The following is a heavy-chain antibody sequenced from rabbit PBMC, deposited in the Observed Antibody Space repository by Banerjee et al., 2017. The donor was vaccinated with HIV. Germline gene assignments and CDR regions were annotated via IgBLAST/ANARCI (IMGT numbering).Heavy chain of an antibody. V-gene: IGHV1S40*01. D-gene: IGHD8-1*01. CDR1: GIDFSVGYY. CDR2: IYTGNGNT. CDR3: ARDGGGAGDGYYNL. J-gene: IGHJ4*01. Sequence: QSLEESGGGLVKPGGTLTLTCKASGIDFSVGYYVCWVRQAPGKGLEWIACIYTGNGNTHYATWAKGRFTISKTSSTTVTLQMTSLTAADTATYFCARDGGGAGDGYYNLWGPGTLVTVS.